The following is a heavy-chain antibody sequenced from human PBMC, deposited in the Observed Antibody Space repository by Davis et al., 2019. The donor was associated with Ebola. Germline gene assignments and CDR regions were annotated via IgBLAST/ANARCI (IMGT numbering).Heavy chain of an antibody. V-gene: IGHV4-34*01. D-gene: IGHD3-9*01. J-gene: IGHJ6*02. CDR3: ARGDFDWLRVGMDV. CDR1: GGSFSGYY. CDR2: INHSGST. Sequence: LETLSLTCAVYGGSFSGYYWSWIRQPPGKGLEWIGEINHSGSTNYNPSLKSRVTISVDTSKNQFSLKLSSVTAADTAVYYCARGDFDWLRVGMDVWGQGTTVTVSS.